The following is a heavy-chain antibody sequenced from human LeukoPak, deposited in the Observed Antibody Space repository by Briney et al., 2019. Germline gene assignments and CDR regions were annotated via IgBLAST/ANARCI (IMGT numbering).Heavy chain of an antibody. J-gene: IGHJ4*02. V-gene: IGHV3-7*01. CDR3: ARDYRSFDFWSGYPPYHFDY. CDR2: IKVDGSEK. D-gene: IGHD3-3*01. CDR1: GFIFSDYW. Sequence: TGGTLRLSCAASGFIFSDYWMSWVRQAPGKGLEWVATIKVDGSEKYYVDSVRGRFTISRDNGKNSLYLQMDSLRAEDTAVYYCARDYRSFDFWSGYPPYHFDYWGQGTLVTVSS.